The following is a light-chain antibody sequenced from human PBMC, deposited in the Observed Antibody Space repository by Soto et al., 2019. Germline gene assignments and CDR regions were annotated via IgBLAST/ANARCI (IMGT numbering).Light chain of an antibody. CDR2: GAS. CDR1: QSVSSN. J-gene: IGKJ1*01. Sequence: VMKLSMATLSVSQGERAILSCRASQSVSSNLAWYQQKPGQAPRPLIYGASTRATGIPDRFSGSGSGTDFTLTISRLEPEDFAVYYCHQYDSWTFGQGTKVDIK. CDR3: HQYDSWT. V-gene: IGKV3-15*01.